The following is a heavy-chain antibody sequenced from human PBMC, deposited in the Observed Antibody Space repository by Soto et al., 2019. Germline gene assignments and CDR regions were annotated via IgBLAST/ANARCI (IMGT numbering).Heavy chain of an antibody. Sequence: QVQLQQWGAGLLKPSETLSLTCAVYGGSFSGYYWSWIRQPPGKGLEWIGEINHRGSTNYNPSLKSRVTISVDTSKYQFYLKLSSVTAADTAVYYCARETYDICTGYYPFKSSRAFDIWGQGTMVTVSS. CDR3: ARETYDICTGYYPFKSSRAFDI. CDR1: GGSFSGYY. CDR2: INHRGST. J-gene: IGHJ3*02. D-gene: IGHD3-9*01. V-gene: IGHV4-34*01.